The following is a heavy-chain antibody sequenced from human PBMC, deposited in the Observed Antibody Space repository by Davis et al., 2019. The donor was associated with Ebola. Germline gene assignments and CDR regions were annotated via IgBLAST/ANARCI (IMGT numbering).Heavy chain of an antibody. CDR2: IYSAGGT. CDR3: VREPGASIGISGMDV. Sequence: LSLTCAASGFSVNTNYMSWVRQAPGKGLEWVSVIYSAGGTDSADSVKGRFIISRDNSKNTVYLQMNSLRVDDTAVYYCVREPGASIGISGMDVWGQGTTVTVSS. CDR1: GFSVNTNY. J-gene: IGHJ6*02. V-gene: IGHV3-66*01. D-gene: IGHD6-6*01.